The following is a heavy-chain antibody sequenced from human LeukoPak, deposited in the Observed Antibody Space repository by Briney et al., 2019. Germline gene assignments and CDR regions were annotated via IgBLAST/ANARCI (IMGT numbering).Heavy chain of an antibody. D-gene: IGHD2-15*01. CDR2: IRYDGSNK. Sequence: GGSLRLSCAASGFTFSSYGMHWVRQAPGKGLEWVAFIRYDGSNKYYADSVKGRFTISRDNSKNALYLQMNSLRAEDTAVYYCAKDLLRHRYCSGGSCYALAYWGQGTLVTVSS. J-gene: IGHJ4*02. CDR1: GFTFSSYG. V-gene: IGHV3-30*02. CDR3: AKDLLRHRYCSGGSCYALAY.